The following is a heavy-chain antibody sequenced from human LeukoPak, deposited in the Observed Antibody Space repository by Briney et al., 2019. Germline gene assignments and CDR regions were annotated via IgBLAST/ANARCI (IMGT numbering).Heavy chain of an antibody. CDR1: GYSITNGGY. V-gene: IGHV4-38-2*01. CDR2: IYNSAST. D-gene: IGHD3-10*01. Sequence: SETLSLTCVVSGYSITNGGYWGWIRQSPGKGLEWIASIYNSASTHYNPSLRSRVTILVDTSKNEFSLKMRSVTAADTAVYYCARNSTSGFFDYWGQGTLATVSS. J-gene: IGHJ4*02. CDR3: ARNSTSGFFDY.